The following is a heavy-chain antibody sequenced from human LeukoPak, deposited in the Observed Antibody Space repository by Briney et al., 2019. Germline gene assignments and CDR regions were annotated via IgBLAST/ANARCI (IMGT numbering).Heavy chain of an antibody. J-gene: IGHJ4*02. CDR3: AREAADFGEFIYYFDY. CDR2: INHSGST. CDR1: GGSFSGYY. D-gene: IGHD3-10*01. Sequence: SETLSLTCAVYGGSFSGYYWSWIRQPPGKGLEWIGEINHSGSTNYNPSLKSRVTISVDTSKNQFSLKLSSVTAADTAVYYCAREAADFGEFIYYFDYWGQGTLVTVSS. V-gene: IGHV4-34*01.